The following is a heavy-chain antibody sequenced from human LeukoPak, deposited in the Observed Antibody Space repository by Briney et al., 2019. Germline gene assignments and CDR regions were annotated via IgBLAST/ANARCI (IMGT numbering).Heavy chain of an antibody. J-gene: IGHJ3*02. D-gene: IGHD1-14*01. CDR2: IYYNGNT. CDR1: GGSISSYY. CDR3: ARHREGAFDI. Sequence: PSETLSLTCTVSGGSISSYYWSWIRQPPGKGLEWIGYIYYNGNTNYNPSLKSRVTISVDTSKNQFSLKLSSVTAADTAVYYCARHREGAFDIWGQGTMVTVSS. V-gene: IGHV4-59*01.